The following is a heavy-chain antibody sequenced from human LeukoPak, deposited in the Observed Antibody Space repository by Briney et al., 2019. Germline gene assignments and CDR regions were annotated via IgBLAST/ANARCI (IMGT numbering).Heavy chain of an antibody. J-gene: IGHJ6*03. CDR2: IYSSGST. CDR1: GGSIRGYY. D-gene: IGHD2-15*01. V-gene: IGHV4-59*08. Sequence: SETLSLTCNVSGGSIRGYYWSWIRQPPGKGLEWIGYIYSSGSTNYNPSLKSRVTMSVDTSKNQFSLKLSSVTAADTAVYYCARATHCSGDSCYSYYYYYMDVWGKGTTVTISS. CDR3: ARATHCSGDSCYSYYYYYMDV.